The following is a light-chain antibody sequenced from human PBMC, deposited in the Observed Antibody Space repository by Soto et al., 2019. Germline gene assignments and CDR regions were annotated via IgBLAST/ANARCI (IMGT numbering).Light chain of an antibody. CDR1: SSVSSNY. Sequence: VLTHTLDRLSFSPGEIAPLSCSTSSSVSSNYLAWYQQKPGQAPRLLIYGASRGAAGIPDRFSGSGSGTDFTLTISRLEPEDFAVYFCQQYGRSPMFTFGQGTKVDIK. V-gene: IGKV3-20*01. CDR2: GAS. J-gene: IGKJ2*01. CDR3: QQYGRSPMFT.